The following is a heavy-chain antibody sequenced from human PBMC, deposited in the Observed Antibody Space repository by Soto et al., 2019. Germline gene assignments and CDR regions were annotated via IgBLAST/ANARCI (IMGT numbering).Heavy chain of an antibody. J-gene: IGHJ3*02. Sequence: QGQLVQSGPEVKKPGASVRVSCKASAYTFTNYHISWVRQAPGQGLEWMGWISSYNGNTDYAQRVQDRVTMTRDTSTTTVYMELRSLRSDDTAVYYCAREGIHDILTGFYAFDIWGQGTMVIVSS. CDR1: AYTFTNYH. V-gene: IGHV1-18*01. D-gene: IGHD3-9*01. CDR2: ISSYNGNT. CDR3: AREGIHDILTGFYAFDI.